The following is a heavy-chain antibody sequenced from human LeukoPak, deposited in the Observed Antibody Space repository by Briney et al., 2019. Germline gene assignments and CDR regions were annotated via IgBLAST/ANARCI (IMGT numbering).Heavy chain of an antibody. CDR1: GFTFSSYS. CDR3: ARVSGTVLVWYLGGMDV. CDR2: ISSSSGSI. J-gene: IGHJ6*02. D-gene: IGHD3-10*01. V-gene: IGHV3-48*01. Sequence: GGSLRLSCAASGFTFSSYSMNWVRQAPGKGLEWLSYISSSSGSIYHADSVKGRFTISRDNANNSLHPQMNILRAEKTAVYYCARVSGTVLVWYLGGMDVWGQGTTVTVSS.